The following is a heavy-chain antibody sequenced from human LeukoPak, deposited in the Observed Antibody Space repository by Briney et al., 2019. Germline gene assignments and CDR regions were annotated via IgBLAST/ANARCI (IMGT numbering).Heavy chain of an antibody. V-gene: IGHV4-39*07. D-gene: IGHD6-19*01. CDR2: IYYSGTT. CDR1: GGSISTTIYY. CDR3: ARDRASGWYQGGFDY. Sequence: SETLSLTCTVSGGSISTTIYYWAWIRQPPGKGLEWIGTIYYSGTTYYNPSLRSRVTISVDTSKNQFSLKLNSVTAADTAVYYCARDRASGWYQGGFDYWGQGTLVTVSS. J-gene: IGHJ4*02.